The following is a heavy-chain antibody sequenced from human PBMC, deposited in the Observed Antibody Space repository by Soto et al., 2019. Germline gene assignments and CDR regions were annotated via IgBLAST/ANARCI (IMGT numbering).Heavy chain of an antibody. J-gene: IGHJ4*02. CDR1: GYTFTNYA. CDR2: VNTYNGNP. D-gene: IGHD6-13*01. V-gene: IGHV1-18*01. CDR3: ARDSQYSTSWQRFDS. Sequence: QVQLVQSGGELKKPGASVKVSCKASGYTFTNYAISWVRQAPGRGREWMGWVNTYNGNPNYAQMFQGRVTMTTDTSTGTAYMELRSLKSDDSAIYYGARDSQYSTSWQRFDSWGQGTLVTVSS.